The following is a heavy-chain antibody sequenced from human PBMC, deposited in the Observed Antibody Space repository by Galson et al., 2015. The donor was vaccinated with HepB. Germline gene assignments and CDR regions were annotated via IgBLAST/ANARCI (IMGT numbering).Heavy chain of an antibody. CDR1: GFTVSSNY. Sequence: SLRLSCAASGFTVSSNYMSWVRQAPGKGLEWVSVIYSGGSTYYADSVKGRFTISRDNSKNTLYLQMNSLRAEDTAVYYCARGPPGGSDYSERNWFDPWGQGTLVTVSS. CDR3: ARGPPGGSDYSERNWFDP. J-gene: IGHJ5*02. V-gene: IGHV3-66*02. D-gene: IGHD3-10*01. CDR2: IYSGGST.